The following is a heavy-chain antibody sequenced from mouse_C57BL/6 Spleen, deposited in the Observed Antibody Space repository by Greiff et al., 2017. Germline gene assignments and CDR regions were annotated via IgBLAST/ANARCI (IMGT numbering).Heavy chain of an antibody. CDR1: GYSFTGYY. CDR2: INPSTGGT. J-gene: IGHJ4*01. Sequence: VQLQQSGPELVKPGASVKISCKASGYSFTGYYMNWVKQSPEKSLEWIGEINPSTGGTTYNQKFKAKATLTVDKSSSTAYMQLKSLTSEDSAVYYCARGVTTVVSLYAMDYWGQGTSVTVSS. CDR3: ARGVTTVVSLYAMDY. V-gene: IGHV1-42*01. D-gene: IGHD1-1*01.